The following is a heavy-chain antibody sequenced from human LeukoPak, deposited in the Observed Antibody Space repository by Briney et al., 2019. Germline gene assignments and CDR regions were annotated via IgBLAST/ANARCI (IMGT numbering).Heavy chain of an antibody. CDR2: ISYDGSNK. CDR3: AKDRGSSGRNYFDQ. D-gene: IGHD6-19*01. CDR1: GFTFSSYG. Sequence: GGSLRLSCAASGFTFSSYGMHWVRQTPGKGLEWVAVISYDGSNKDYADSVKGRFTISRDNSKNTLYLQMRSLRVEDMGVYYCAKDRGSSGRNYFDQWGQGTLVTVSS. J-gene: IGHJ4*02. V-gene: IGHV3-30*18.